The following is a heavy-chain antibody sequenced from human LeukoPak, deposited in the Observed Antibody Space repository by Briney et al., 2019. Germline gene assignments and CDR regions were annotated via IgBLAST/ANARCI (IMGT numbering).Heavy chain of an antibody. V-gene: IGHV4-34*01. CDR1: GGSFSGYY. Sequence: SETLSLTCAVYGGSFSGYYWSWIRQPPGKGLEWIGEINHSGSTNYNPSLKSRVTISVDTSKNQFSLKLSSVTAADTAVYYCARRVVVVPAAMFYYYYGMDVWGQGTTVTVSS. D-gene: IGHD2-2*01. CDR3: ARRVVVVPAAMFYYYYGMDV. CDR2: INHSGST. J-gene: IGHJ6*02.